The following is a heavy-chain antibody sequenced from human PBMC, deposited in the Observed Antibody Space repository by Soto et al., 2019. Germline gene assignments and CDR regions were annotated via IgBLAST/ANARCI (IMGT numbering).Heavy chain of an antibody. CDR3: AHCTLHDYGDYDPGTSHVFDS. V-gene: IGHV2-5*02. Sequence: QITLKESGPSPVKPTQTLTVTCTFSGFSLSNSGVGVAWIRQPPEKALEWLALIYGDNDKRYSPSLKTRLTITKDTSKNQVVLTITTMDPADTATYYCAHCTLHDYGDYDPGTSHVFDSWGQGTLVTVSS. CDR1: GFSLSNSGVG. D-gene: IGHD4-17*01. J-gene: IGHJ4*02. CDR2: IYGDNDK.